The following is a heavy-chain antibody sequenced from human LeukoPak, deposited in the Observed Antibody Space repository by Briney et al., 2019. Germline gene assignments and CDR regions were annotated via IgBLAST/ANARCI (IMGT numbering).Heavy chain of an antibody. J-gene: IGHJ4*02. CDR2: ISGSGGST. D-gene: IGHD6-13*01. CDR3: AKDSQLVFGYFDY. V-gene: IGHV3-23*01. Sequence: GGSLRLSCAASGFTFSSYDMSWVRQAPGKGLEWVSAISGSGGSTYYADSVKGRFTISRDNSKNTLYLQMNSLRAEDTAVYYCAKDSQLVFGYFDYWGQGTLVTVSS. CDR1: GFTFSSYD.